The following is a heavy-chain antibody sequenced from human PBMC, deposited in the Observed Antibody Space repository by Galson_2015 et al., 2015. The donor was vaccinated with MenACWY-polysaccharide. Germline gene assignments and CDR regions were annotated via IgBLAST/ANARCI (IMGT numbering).Heavy chain of an antibody. CDR2: IYWDDDK. CDR1: GISLNTSGVA. V-gene: IGHV2-5*02. Sequence: PALVKPTQTLTLTCTLSGISLNTSGVAVAWIRQPPGRALEWLALIYWDDDKRYSPSLKTRLTITKDTSKNQVVLIMTNVDPVDTATYYCAHRSYVTSGWAFAYWGQGTLVTVSS. J-gene: IGHJ4*02. D-gene: IGHD6-19*01. CDR3: AHRSYVTSGWAFAY.